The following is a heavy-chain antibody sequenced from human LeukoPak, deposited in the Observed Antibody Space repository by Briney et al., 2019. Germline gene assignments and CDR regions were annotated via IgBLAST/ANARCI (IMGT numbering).Heavy chain of an antibody. CDR1: GDSTSSYY. CDR3: ARLPQTTGYSGYDYERDY. D-gene: IGHD5-12*01. Sequence: SETLSLTCIVSGDSTSSYYWSWIRQPPGKGLEWIGYIYTSGSTNYNPSLKSRVTISVDTSKNQFSLKLSSVTAADTAVYYCARLPQTTGYSGYDYERDYWGQGTLVTVSS. CDR2: IYTSGST. J-gene: IGHJ4*02. V-gene: IGHV4-4*09.